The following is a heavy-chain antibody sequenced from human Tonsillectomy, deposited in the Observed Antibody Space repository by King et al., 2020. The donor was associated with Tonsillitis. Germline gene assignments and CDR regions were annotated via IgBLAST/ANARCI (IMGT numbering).Heavy chain of an antibody. CDR3: ASDSFDYFHGMDV. D-gene: IGHD3-3*01. J-gene: IGHJ6*02. Sequence: VQLVESGGGLVKPGGSLRLSCAASGFTFSSYNMNWVRQAPGKGLEWVSSISSSSTYIYYADSVRGRFTISRDSAKNTLYLQMNSLRAADTAVYYCASDSFDYFHGMDVWGQGPTVTVSS. CDR2: ISSSSTYI. CDR1: GFTFSSYN. V-gene: IGHV3-21*01.